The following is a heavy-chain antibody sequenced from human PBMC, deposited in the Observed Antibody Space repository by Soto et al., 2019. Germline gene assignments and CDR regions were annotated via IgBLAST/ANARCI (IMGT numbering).Heavy chain of an antibody. V-gene: IGHV1-69*01. J-gene: IGHJ4*02. Sequence: QVQLVPAGAEVKKPGSSVKVSCKASGGTFSSYAISWVRQAPGQGLEGMGGIIPIFGTANYAQKFQGRVTITADESTSTAYMELSSLRSEDTAVYFCASDYGSGRTEFDYWGQGALVTVSS. CDR2: IIPIFGTA. D-gene: IGHD3-10*01. CDR3: ASDYGSGRTEFDY. CDR1: GGTFSSYA.